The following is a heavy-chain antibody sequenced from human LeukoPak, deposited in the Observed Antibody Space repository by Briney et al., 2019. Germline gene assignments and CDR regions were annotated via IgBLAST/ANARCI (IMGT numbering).Heavy chain of an antibody. Sequence: GGSLRLSCAASGFTFSSYSMNWVRQAPGKGLEWVSSISSSSSYIYYADSVKGRFTISRDNAKNSLYLQMNSLRAEDTAVYYCARDQGLQSYYYYYYMDVWGKGTTVTVSS. CDR2: ISSSSSYI. V-gene: IGHV3-21*01. J-gene: IGHJ6*03. CDR3: ARDQGLQSYYYYYYMDV. D-gene: IGHD5-24*01. CDR1: GFTFSSYS.